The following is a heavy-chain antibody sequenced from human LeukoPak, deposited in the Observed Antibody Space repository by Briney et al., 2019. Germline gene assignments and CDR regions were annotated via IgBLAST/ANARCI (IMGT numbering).Heavy chain of an antibody. D-gene: IGHD2-15*01. V-gene: IGHV3-23*01. Sequence: GGSLRLSCVGSGFTFRSHAMSWVRQAPGKGLKWVSSISGSGNRTYYADSVKGRFTISRDNSKNTLFLQMNSLRAEDTAVYYCAKNLYCGGGSCYPSALGMDVWGQGTTVTVSS. CDR1: GFTFRSHA. CDR3: AKNLYCGGGSCYPSALGMDV. CDR2: ISGSGNRT. J-gene: IGHJ6*02.